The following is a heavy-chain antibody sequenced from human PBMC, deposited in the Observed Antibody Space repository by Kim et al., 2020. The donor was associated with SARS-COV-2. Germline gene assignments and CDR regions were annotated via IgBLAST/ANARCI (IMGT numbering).Heavy chain of an antibody. CDR1: KFIFSGYG. Sequence: GGSLRLSCAASKFIFSGYGMHWVRQAPGKGLEWVALISYDGNNKYYADSVKGRFTISRDNSQNTLYLQMNSLRAEDTAVYYCVRDEPVLRYVDWFGQQSWDGMDVWGQGTTVTVSS. J-gene: IGHJ6*02. CDR2: ISYDGNNK. V-gene: IGHV3-33*05. D-gene: IGHD3-9*01. CDR3: VRDEPVLRYVDWFGQQSWDGMDV.